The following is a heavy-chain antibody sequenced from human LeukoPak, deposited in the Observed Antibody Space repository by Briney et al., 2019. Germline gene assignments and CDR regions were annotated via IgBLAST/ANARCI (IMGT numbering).Heavy chain of an antibody. J-gene: IGHJ4*02. D-gene: IGHD6-19*01. CDR1: GITVSTNY. V-gene: IGHV3-66*01. CDR3: AKERNLEIAVAGTIFDY. Sequence: TGGSLRLSCAASGITVSTNYMSWVRQAPGKGLEWVSVLIGGGSSTNYADSVKGRFTISRDNSKNTLYLQMNSLRAEDTAVYYCAKERNLEIAVAGTIFDYWGQGTLVTVSS. CDR2: LIGGGSST.